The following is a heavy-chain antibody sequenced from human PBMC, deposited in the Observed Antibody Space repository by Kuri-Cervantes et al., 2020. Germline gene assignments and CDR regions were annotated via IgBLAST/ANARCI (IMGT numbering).Heavy chain of an antibody. Sequence: ESLKISCAVYGGSFSGYYWSWIRQPPGKGLEWIGYIYYSGSTNYNPSLKSRVTISVDTSKNQFSLKLSSVTAADTAVYYCARVVESYGDYGLGFDYWGQGTLVTVSS. V-gene: IGHV4-59*01. D-gene: IGHD4-17*01. CDR3: ARVVESYGDYGLGFDY. J-gene: IGHJ4*02. CDR2: IYYSGST. CDR1: GGSFSGYY.